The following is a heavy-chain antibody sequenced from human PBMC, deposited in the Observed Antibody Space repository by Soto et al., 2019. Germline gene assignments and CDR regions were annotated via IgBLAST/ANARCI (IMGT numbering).Heavy chain of an antibody. Sequence: PGGSLRLSCAASGFTFSSYGMHWVRQAPGKGLEWVAVIWYDGSNKYYADSVKGRFTISRDNSKNTLYLQMNSLRAEDTAVYYCARAEVGYSYGYLDYWGQGTLVTVSS. D-gene: IGHD5-18*01. CDR1: GFTFSSYG. V-gene: IGHV3-33*01. CDR2: IWYDGSNK. CDR3: ARAEVGYSYGYLDY. J-gene: IGHJ4*02.